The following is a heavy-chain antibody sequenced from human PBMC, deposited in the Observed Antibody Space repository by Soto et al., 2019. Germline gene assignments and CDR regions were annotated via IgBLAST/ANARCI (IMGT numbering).Heavy chain of an antibody. CDR1: GFTFSSYG. CDR3: AKDKGRLRWPQDY. Sequence: GGSLRLSCAASGFTFSSYGMHWVRQAPGKGLEWVAVISYDGSNKYYADSVKGRFTISRDNSKNTLYLQMNSLRAEDTAVYYCAKDKGRLRWPQDYWGQGTLVTVSS. D-gene: IGHD4-17*01. J-gene: IGHJ4*02. CDR2: ISYDGSNK. V-gene: IGHV3-30*18.